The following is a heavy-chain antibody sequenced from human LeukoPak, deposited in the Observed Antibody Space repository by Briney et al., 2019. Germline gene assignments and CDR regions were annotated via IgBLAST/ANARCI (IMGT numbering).Heavy chain of an antibody. D-gene: IGHD2-15*01. CDR3: AKAPVTTCSGAYCYPFDY. Sequence: GGSLRLSCAASGFTLSSYAMSWVRQGPGKGLEWVSAISVSGNTYHADSVKGRFTISRDSPKNTLYLQMNSLRAEDAAVYYCAKAPVTTCSGAYCYPFDYWGQGTLVTVSS. CDR2: ISVSGNT. J-gene: IGHJ4*02. CDR1: GFTLSSYA. V-gene: IGHV3-23*01.